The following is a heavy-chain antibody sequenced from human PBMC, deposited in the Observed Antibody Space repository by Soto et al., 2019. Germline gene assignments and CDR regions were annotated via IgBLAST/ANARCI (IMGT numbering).Heavy chain of an antibody. CDR3: AKELIVVVIAIWVS. CDR2: ISGSGGST. V-gene: IGHV3-23*01. CDR1: GFTFSSYA. Sequence: EVQLLESGGGLVQPGVSLRLSCAASGFTFSSYAMSWVRQAPGKGLEWVSGISGSGGSTYYADSVKGRFTLSRDNSNNTLYLQMNSLRAEETAVYYCAKELIVVVIAIWVSWGQGTLVTVSS. D-gene: IGHD2-21*01. J-gene: IGHJ5*02.